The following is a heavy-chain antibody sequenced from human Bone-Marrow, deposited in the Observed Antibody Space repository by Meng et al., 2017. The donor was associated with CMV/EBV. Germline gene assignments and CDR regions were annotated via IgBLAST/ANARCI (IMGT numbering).Heavy chain of an antibody. J-gene: IGHJ5*02. Sequence: SGGRFRGYASSWLRQAPGHGCMRKGGISPLSGTTKYVQKCQGRATITTDDSTSTAYMELSSLRSEDTAVYYCARAGGGYDGLGGFDPWGQGTLVTVSS. CDR2: ISPLSGTT. D-gene: IGHD3-16*01. CDR1: GGRFRGYA. CDR3: ARAGGGYDGLGGFDP. V-gene: IGHV1-69*05.